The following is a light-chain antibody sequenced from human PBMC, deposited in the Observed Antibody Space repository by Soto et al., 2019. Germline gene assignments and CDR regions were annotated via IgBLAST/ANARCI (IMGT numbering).Light chain of an antibody. V-gene: IGKV1-5*01. CDR2: DAS. CDR1: QSISSW. Sequence: DIQMTQSPSTLSASVGDRVTITCRASQSISSWLAWYQQELGRAPRLLIYDASSLESGVPSRFSGSGSGTEFTLTISSLQPDDFATYYCQQYGTFGQGTKVDIK. CDR3: QQYGT. J-gene: IGKJ1*01.